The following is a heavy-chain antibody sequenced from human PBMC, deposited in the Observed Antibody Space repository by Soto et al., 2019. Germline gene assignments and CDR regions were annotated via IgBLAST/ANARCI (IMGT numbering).Heavy chain of an antibody. CDR2: INHSGST. CDR3: ARGPSGRYQRGGYYYYGMDV. J-gene: IGHJ6*02. V-gene: IGHV4-34*01. CDR1: VGSFGGYY. D-gene: IGHD1-26*01. Sequence: SETLSLTCSVYVGSFGGYYWSWIRQPPGKGLEWIGEINHSGSTNYNPSLKSRVTISVDTSKNQFSLKLSSVTAADTAVYYCARGPSGRYQRGGYYYYGMDVWGQGDTVTVSS.